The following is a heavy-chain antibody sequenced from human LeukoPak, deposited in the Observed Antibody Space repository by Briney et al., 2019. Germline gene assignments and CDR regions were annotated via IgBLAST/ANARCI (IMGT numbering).Heavy chain of an antibody. CDR3: ARTFGGILTGYYTAHYYYYGMDV. Sequence: SETLSLTCAVYGGSFSGYYWSWIRQPPGKGLEWIGEINHSGSTNYNPSLKSRVTISVDTSKNQFSLKLSSVTAADTAVYYCARTFGGILTGYYTAHYYYYGMDVWGQGTTVTVSS. V-gene: IGHV4-34*01. D-gene: IGHD3-9*01. CDR1: GGSFSGYY. CDR2: INHSGST. J-gene: IGHJ6*02.